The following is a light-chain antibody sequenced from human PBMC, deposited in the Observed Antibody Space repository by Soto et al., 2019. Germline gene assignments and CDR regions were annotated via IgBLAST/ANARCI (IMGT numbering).Light chain of an antibody. Sequence: DIQMTQSPSSLSASVGDRVTITCRASQTISTYLNWYQQNPGKAPKLLIYAASNLQNGVPSRFSGSGSGTDFTLTISSLQPEDFATYYCQKSSSIPCTFGQGTKLEIK. CDR1: QTISTY. V-gene: IGKV1-39*01. CDR3: QKSSSIPCT. CDR2: AAS. J-gene: IGKJ2*02.